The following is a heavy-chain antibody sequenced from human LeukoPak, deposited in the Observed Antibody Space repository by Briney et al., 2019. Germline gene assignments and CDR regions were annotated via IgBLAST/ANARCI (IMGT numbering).Heavy chain of an antibody. D-gene: IGHD3-3*01. V-gene: IGHV4-34*01. CDR3: AGKFFGNWFDP. J-gene: IGHJ5*02. Sequence: SETLSLTCAVYGGSFSGYYWSWIRQPPGKGLEWIGEINHSGSTNYNPSLKSRVTISVDTSKNQFSLKLSSVTAADTAVYYCAGKFFGNWFDPWGQGTLVTVSS. CDR1: GGSFSGYY. CDR2: INHSGST.